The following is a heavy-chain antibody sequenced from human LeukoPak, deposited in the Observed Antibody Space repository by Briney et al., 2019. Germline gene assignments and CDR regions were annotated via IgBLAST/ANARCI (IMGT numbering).Heavy chain of an antibody. D-gene: IGHD1-26*01. Sequence: ASVKVSCKASGYTFTSYGISWVRQAPGQGLEWMGWISAYNGNTNYAQKLQGRVTMTTDTSTSTAYMELRSLRSDDTAVYYCARRKPGELPRTYYFDYWGQGTLVTVSS. CDR1: GYTFTSYG. CDR3: ARRKPGELPRTYYFDY. J-gene: IGHJ4*02. CDR2: ISAYNGNT. V-gene: IGHV1-18*01.